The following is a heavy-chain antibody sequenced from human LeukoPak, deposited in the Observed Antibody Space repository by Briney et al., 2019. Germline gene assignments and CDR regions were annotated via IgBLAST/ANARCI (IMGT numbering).Heavy chain of an antibody. D-gene: IGHD3-9*01. CDR3: ARGLRYFDWLLSASWFDP. CDR2: IYYSGST. Sequence: PSPTLSLTCTVSGGSISSGDYYWSWIRQPPGKGLEWIWYIYYSGSTYYNPSLKSRVTISVDTSKNQFSLKLSSVTAADTAVYYCARGLRYFDWLLSASWFDPWGQGTLVTVSS. J-gene: IGHJ5*02. V-gene: IGHV4-30-4*01. CDR1: GGSISSGDYY.